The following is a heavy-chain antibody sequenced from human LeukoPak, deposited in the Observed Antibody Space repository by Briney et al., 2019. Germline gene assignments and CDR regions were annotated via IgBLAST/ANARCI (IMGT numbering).Heavy chain of an antibody. Sequence: TSGTLSLTCDVSGGSITQTNYWTWVRQPPGKGLEWIGEVNLQGGTNYNPSLLRRVAISVDTSANHVSLQMTSVTAADTAAYYCARRRGGATYGDYLRSWWYFDLWGRGTLVTVSS. J-gene: IGHJ2*01. CDR1: GGSITQTNY. D-gene: IGHD4-17*01. V-gene: IGHV4-4*02. CDR2: VNLQGGT. CDR3: ARRRGGATYGDYLRSWWYFDL.